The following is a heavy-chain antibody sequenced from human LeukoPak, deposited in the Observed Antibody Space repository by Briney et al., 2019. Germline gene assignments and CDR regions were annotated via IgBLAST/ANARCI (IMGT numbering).Heavy chain of an antibody. J-gene: IGHJ1*01. D-gene: IGHD6-19*01. Sequence: GGSLRLSCTVSGFTLSSYEMSWIRQAPGKGLEWVSSIDYDGGSGHYADSVKGRFTISRDNSNNTLFLHLNSLRGGDTAVYYCTRNSGWYGLSWGQGTLVTVSS. CDR3: TRNSGWYGLS. V-gene: IGHV3-23*01. CDR2: IDYDGGSG. CDR1: GFTLSSYE.